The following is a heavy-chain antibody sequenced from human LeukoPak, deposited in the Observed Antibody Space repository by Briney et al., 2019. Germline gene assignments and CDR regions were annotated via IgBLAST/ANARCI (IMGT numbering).Heavy chain of an antibody. CDR2: IYTSGST. Sequence: SETLSLTCTVSGGSISSYYWSWLRQPAGKGLEWIGRIYTSGSTNYNPSLKSRVTMSVDTSKNQFSLKLSSVTAADTAVYYCAREPDCSSTSCYDYWGQGTLVTVSS. V-gene: IGHV4-4*07. CDR3: AREPDCSSTSCYDY. D-gene: IGHD2-2*01. CDR1: GGSISSYY. J-gene: IGHJ4*02.